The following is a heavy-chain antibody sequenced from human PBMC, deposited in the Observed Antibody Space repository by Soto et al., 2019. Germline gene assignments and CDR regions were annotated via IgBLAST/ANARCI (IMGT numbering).Heavy chain of an antibody. Sequence: QVQLQESGPGLVKPSQTLSLTCTVSGGSISSGGYYWSWIRQHPGKGLEWIGYIYYSGSTYYNPSLKSRVNISVDTSKNQFSLKLSSVTAADTAVYYCARDSLRFLEWLDAFAIWGQGTMVTVSS. J-gene: IGHJ3*02. V-gene: IGHV4-31*03. D-gene: IGHD3-3*01. CDR1: GGSISSGGYY. CDR2: IYYSGST. CDR3: ARDSLRFLEWLDAFAI.